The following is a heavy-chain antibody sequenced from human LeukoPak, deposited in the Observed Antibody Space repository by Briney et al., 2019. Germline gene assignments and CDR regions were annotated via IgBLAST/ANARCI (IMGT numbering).Heavy chain of an antibody. CDR3: ARDWSRLDP. D-gene: IGHD2-21*01. CDR1: GGSFSGYY. Sequence: PSETLPLTCAVYGGSFSGYYWSWIRQPPGKGLEWIGEINHSGSTNYNPSLKSRVTISVDTSKNQFSLKLSSVTAADTAVYYCARDWSRLDPWGQGTLVTVSS. V-gene: IGHV4-34*01. CDR2: INHSGST. J-gene: IGHJ5*02.